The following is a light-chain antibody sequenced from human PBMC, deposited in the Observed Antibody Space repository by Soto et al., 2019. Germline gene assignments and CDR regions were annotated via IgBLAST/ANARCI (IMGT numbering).Light chain of an antibody. CDR3: QQYGSSSWT. CDR1: QSVSSSY. V-gene: IGKV3-20*01. J-gene: IGKJ1*01. CDR2: GTS. Sequence: EIVLTQSPGTLSLSPGERATLSCRASQSVSSSYLAWYQQKPGQAPRLLIYGTSSRATAIPDRFSGSESVTDFTLTISRLEPEDFAVYYCQQYGSSSWTFGQGTKVEIK.